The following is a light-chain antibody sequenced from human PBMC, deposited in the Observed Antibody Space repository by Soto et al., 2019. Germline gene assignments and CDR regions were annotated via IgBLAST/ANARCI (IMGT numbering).Light chain of an antibody. CDR3: QHYGNIPYT. Sequence: EIVMTQSPATLSVSPGERATLSCRASQSVSNKLAWYQQKPGQAPRLLIYGASTRATGIAARFSGSGSGTEFTLTISSLQSEDFAVYYCQHYGNIPYTFGQGTKLEIK. CDR2: GAS. J-gene: IGKJ2*01. CDR1: QSVSNK. V-gene: IGKV3-15*01.